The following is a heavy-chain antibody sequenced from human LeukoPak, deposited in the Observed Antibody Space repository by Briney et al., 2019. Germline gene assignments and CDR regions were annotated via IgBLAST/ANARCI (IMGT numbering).Heavy chain of an antibody. D-gene: IGHD3-10*01. CDR1: GFTFSSYA. J-gene: IGHJ4*02. CDR3: ASTPGVGDLWFGESQYYFDY. CDR2: ISGSGGST. V-gene: IGHV3-23*01. Sequence: PGGSLRLSCAASGFTFSSYAMSWVRQAPGKGLEWVSAISGSGGSTYYADSVKGRFTISRDNSKNTLYLQMNGLRAEDTAVYYCASTPGVGDLWFGESQYYFDYWGQGTLVTVSS.